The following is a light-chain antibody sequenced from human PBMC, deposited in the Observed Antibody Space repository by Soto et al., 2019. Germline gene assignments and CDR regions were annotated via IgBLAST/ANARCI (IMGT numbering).Light chain of an antibody. CDR1: QSIDRW. V-gene: IGKV1-5*01. J-gene: IGKJ2*01. Sequence: DIQMTQSPSTLSASVGDRVTITCRASQSIDRWLAWYQQKPGKAPRLLIFDVSSLESGVPSRISGSGSGTEFTLTISSLQPDDFATYYCLQYDSRYTFGQGTEVEIK. CDR3: LQYDSRYT. CDR2: DVS.